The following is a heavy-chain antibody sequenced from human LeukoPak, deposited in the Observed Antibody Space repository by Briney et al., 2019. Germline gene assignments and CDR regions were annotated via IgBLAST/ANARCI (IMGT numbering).Heavy chain of an antibody. CDR1: GFTFSKYW. J-gene: IGHJ4*02. D-gene: IGHD6-19*01. Sequence: PGGPLRLSCAASGFTFSKYWMLWVRQAPGKGLESVSRINTDGTVTTYADSVKGRFTVSRDNADNTMFPQMNSVRDEDTAVYYCATKQWLAPPPDSWGQGTPVTVSS. CDR2: INTDGTVT. V-gene: IGHV3-74*01. CDR3: ATKQWLAPPPDS.